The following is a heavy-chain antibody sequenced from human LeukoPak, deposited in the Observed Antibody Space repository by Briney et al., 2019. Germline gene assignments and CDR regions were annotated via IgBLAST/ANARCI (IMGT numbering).Heavy chain of an antibody. CDR1: GYTFTSYG. V-gene: IGHV1-18*01. CDR2: ISAYNGNT. CDR3: ASSAGRGIAAAGYPTG. J-gene: IGHJ4*02. D-gene: IGHD6-13*01. Sequence: ASVKVSCKASGYTFTSYGISWVRQAPGQGLEWMGWISAYNGNTNYAQKLQGRVTMTTDTSTSTAYMELRSLRSDDTAVYYCASSAGRGIAAAGYPTGWGQGTLVTVSS.